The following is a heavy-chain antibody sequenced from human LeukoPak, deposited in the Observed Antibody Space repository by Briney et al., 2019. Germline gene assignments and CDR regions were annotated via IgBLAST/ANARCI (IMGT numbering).Heavy chain of an antibody. CDR2: ISSSSSYI. Sequence: GGSLRLSCAASGFTFSSYSMNWVRQAPGKGLEWVSSISSSSSYIYYADSVKGRFTTSRDNAKNSLYLQMNSLRAEDTAVYYCARVRITGTTRFFDYWGQGTLVTVSS. CDR1: GFTFSSYS. CDR3: ARVRITGTTRFFDY. V-gene: IGHV3-21*01. J-gene: IGHJ4*02. D-gene: IGHD1-20*01.